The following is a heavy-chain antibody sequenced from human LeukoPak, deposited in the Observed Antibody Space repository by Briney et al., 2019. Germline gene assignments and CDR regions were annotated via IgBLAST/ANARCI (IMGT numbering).Heavy chain of an antibody. CDR3: AKDLGGGSGCYDL. V-gene: IGHV3-30*18. CDR2: ISYDGSNK. CDR1: GFTFSSYG. Sequence: GGSLRLSCAASGFTFSSYGMHWVRQARGKGLEWVAIISYDGSNKYYADSVQGRFTISRDNSKNRLYMQMNSLRAQHTVVYYCAKDLGGGSGCYDLWGRGTLVSVS. J-gene: IGHJ2*01. D-gene: IGHD6-19*01.